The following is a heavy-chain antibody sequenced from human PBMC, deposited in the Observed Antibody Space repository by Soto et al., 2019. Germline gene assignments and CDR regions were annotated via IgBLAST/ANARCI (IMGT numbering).Heavy chain of an antibody. J-gene: IGHJ6*02. CDR2: ISGNSDTT. V-gene: IGHV3-23*01. CDR3: ARDEPEYSRSPNYYGMDV. D-gene: IGHD6-6*01. CDR1: GFTFSTNG. Sequence: GGSLRLSCAASGFTFSTNGMTWVRQPPGKGLEWVSIISGNSDTTYYADSVKGRFTVSRDNSKNTVYLQMNSLRSDDTAVYYCARDEPEYSRSPNYYGMDVWGQGTTVTVSS.